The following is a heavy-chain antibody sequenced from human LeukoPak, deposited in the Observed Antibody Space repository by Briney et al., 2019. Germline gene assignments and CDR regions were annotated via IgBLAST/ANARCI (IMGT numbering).Heavy chain of an antibody. J-gene: IGHJ4*02. CDR2: ISAYNGNT. D-gene: IGHD1-26*01. CDR3: ARAYSGSSPSYFDY. CDR1: GYTFTSYG. Sequence: ASVKVSCKASGYTFTSYGISWVRQAPGQGLEWMGWISAYNGNTNYAQKLQGRVTMTTDTSTSTAYMELRSLRSDDTAVYYCARAYSGSSPSYFDYWGQGTLVAVSS. V-gene: IGHV1-18*01.